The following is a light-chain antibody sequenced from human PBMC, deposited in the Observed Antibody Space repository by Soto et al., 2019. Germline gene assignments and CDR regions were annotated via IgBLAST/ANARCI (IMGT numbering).Light chain of an antibody. Sequence: DIVMTQSPASLAVSLGERATINCKSGPSVLYSANHNNYFAWSQQKPGQPPQLLNYCASTRESGVPDRFRGRGSGTDFPLTISRLQAEDVAVYYCQQYYNTPLTFGGGTKVEIK. V-gene: IGKV4-1*01. J-gene: IGKJ4*01. CDR1: PSVLYSANHNNY. CDR2: CAS. CDR3: QQYYNTPLT.